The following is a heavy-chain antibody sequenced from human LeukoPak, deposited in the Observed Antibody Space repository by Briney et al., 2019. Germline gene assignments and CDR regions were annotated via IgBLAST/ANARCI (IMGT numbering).Heavy chain of an antibody. D-gene: IGHD2-2*02. Sequence: GGSLRLSCAASGFTFSSYAMHWVRQAPGKGLEWVAVISYDGSNKYYADSVKGRFTISRDNSKNTLYLQMNSPRAEDTAVYYCARPIGYCSSTSCYRHRGFDYWGQGTLVTVSS. CDR3: ARPIGYCSSTSCYRHRGFDY. CDR1: GFTFSSYA. V-gene: IGHV3-30*04. J-gene: IGHJ4*02. CDR2: ISYDGSNK.